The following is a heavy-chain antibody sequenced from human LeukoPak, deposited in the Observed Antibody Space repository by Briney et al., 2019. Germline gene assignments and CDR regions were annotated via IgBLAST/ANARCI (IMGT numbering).Heavy chain of an antibody. V-gene: IGHV3-9*01. CDR1: GFTFDDYA. CDR2: ISWNSGSI. Sequence: SGGSLRLSCAASGFTFDDYAMHWVRQAPGKGLEWVSGISWNSGSIGYADSVKGRFTISRDNAKNSLYLQMNSLRAEDTAVYYCARDVPFRYYGQSGMDVWGQGTTVTVSS. J-gene: IGHJ6*02. D-gene: IGHD3-10*01. CDR3: ARDVPFRYYGQSGMDV.